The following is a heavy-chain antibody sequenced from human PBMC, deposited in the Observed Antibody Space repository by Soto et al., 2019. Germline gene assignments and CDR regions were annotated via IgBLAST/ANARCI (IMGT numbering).Heavy chain of an antibody. D-gene: IGHD3-3*01. V-gene: IGHV4-39*01. CDR1: GGSISSSSYY. CDR3: ATTRNYDFWSGFRFDP. J-gene: IGHJ5*02. CDR2: IYYSGST. Sequence: QLQLQESGPGLVKPSETLSLTCTVSGGSISSSSYYWGWIRQPPGKGLEWIGSIYYSGSTYYNPSLKSRVTISVDTSKNQFSVKLSSVTAADTAVYYCATTRNYDFWSGFRFDPWGQGTLVTVSS.